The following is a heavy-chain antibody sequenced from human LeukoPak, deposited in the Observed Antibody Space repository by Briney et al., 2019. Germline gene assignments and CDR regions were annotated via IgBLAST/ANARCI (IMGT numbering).Heavy chain of an antibody. CDR3: VTTWGAYYWYFDL. J-gene: IGHJ2*01. Sequence: GGSLRLSCTASGFIFNDFWMSWVRQAPGEGLEWVSSITSSNNYIYYADSMKGRFTISRDNAKNSLYLQMNSLRAEDTAVYYCVTTWGAYYWYFDLWGRGALVTVSS. D-gene: IGHD1-26*01. V-gene: IGHV3-21*01. CDR2: ITSSNNYI. CDR1: GFIFNDFW.